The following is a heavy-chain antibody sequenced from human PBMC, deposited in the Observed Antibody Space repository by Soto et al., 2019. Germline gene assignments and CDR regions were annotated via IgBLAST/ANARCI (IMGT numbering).Heavy chain of an antibody. CDR3: ARGVGCSSTSRYAYNY. D-gene: IGHD2-2*01. J-gene: IGHJ4*02. V-gene: IGHV1-18*01. CDR1: GYTFTSYG. CDR2: ISAYNGKT. Sequence: GASVKVSCKASGYTFTSYGISWVRQAPGQGLEWMGWISAYNGKTKYAQKLQGRVNMTTDTSTSTAFMELRILRFDDTALYYCARGVGCSSTSRYAYNYWGQGTLVTVSS.